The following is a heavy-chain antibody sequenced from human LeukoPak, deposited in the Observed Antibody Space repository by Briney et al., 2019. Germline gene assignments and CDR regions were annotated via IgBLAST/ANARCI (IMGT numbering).Heavy chain of an antibody. Sequence: GGSLRLSCAGSGFTFNSYAMTWVRQAPGKGLKWVSGISGRGGTTYYADSVKGRFTISRDNSNNTLYLQMNSMRVEDTAVYFCAKGVVDYYDSSGYYPSDLWGQGTPVTVSS. CDR3: AKGVVDYYDSSGYYPSDL. V-gene: IGHV3-23*01. CDR2: ISGRGGTT. CDR1: GFTFNSYA. J-gene: IGHJ5*02. D-gene: IGHD3-22*01.